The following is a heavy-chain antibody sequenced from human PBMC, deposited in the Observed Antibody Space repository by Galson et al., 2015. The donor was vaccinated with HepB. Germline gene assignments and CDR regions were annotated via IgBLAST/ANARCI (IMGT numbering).Heavy chain of an antibody. CDR2: LYYTGST. D-gene: IGHD2-15*01. V-gene: IGHV4-39*07. J-gene: IGHJ3*02. CDR3: AREGDIGVVRGSRPNDAFEI. Sequence: SETLSLTCTVSGGSIRSGSYYWGWVRQPPGKGLEWFGSLYYTGSTYYNPSLKSRVTISVDTSKNQFSLKLSSVTAADTAVYYCAREGDIGVVRGSRPNDAFEIWGQGTRVTVSS. CDR1: GGSIRSGSYY.